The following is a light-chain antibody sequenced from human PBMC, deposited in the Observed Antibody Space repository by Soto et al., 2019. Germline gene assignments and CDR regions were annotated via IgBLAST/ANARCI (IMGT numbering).Light chain of an antibody. CDR1: SSDVGSNTL. CDR2: EGS. J-gene: IGLJ1*01. V-gene: IGLV2-23*01. Sequence: QSVLTQPASVSGSPGQSVTISCTGSSSDVGSNTLVSCYQHPPGKATKLMIYEGSKRPSGASSRFAGSTAANTALPTISRLQAEDEANYYCCSYAGSSIPLFVFGPGTKVTVI. CDR3: CSYAGSSIPLFV.